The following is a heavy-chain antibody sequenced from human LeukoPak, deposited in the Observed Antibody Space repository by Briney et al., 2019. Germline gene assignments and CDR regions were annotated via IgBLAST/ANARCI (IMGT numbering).Heavy chain of an antibody. V-gene: IGHV1-69*05. Sequence: VASVKVSCKASGGTFSSYAISWVRQAPGQGLEWMGRIIPIFGTANYAQKFQGRVTITTDESTSTAYMELSSLRSEDTAVYYCASTLGRYYFDYWGQGTLVTVSS. CDR2: IIPIFGTA. CDR3: ASTLGRYYFDY. CDR1: GGTFSSYA. D-gene: IGHD1-26*01. J-gene: IGHJ4*02.